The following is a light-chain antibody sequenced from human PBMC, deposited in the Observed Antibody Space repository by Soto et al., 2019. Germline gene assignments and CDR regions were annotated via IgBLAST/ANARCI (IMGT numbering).Light chain of an antibody. CDR2: WAS. V-gene: IGKV4-1*01. Sequence: DIVMTQSPDSLAVSLGERATINCKSSQSVFYSSNNKNYLAWYQQKPGQPPKLFIYWASTRQSGVPERFSGSGSGTDFTLTIISLQAEDVAVYYCQQYYSAPLTFGQGTRLEIK. J-gene: IGKJ5*01. CDR3: QQYYSAPLT. CDR1: QSVFYSSNNKNY.